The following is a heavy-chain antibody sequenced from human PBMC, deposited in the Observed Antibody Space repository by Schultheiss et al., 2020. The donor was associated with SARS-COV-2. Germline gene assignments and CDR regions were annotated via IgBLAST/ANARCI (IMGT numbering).Heavy chain of an antibody. Sequence: GESLKISCAASGFTFSSYAMHWVRQAPGKGLEWVAVISYDGSNKYYADSVKGRFTISRDNSKNTLYLQMNSLRADDTAVYYCVRSDYGGNAIVEAAEYFQHWGQGTLVTVSS. CDR1: GFTFSSYA. V-gene: IGHV3-30*04. CDR3: VRSDYGGNAIVEAAEYFQH. D-gene: IGHD4-23*01. J-gene: IGHJ1*01. CDR2: ISYDGSNK.